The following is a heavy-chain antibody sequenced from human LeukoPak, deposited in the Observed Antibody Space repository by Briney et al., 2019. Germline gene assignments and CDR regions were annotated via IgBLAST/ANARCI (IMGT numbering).Heavy chain of an antibody. CDR3: ASTTGLDN. D-gene: IGHD1-1*01. CDR2: INPNSGGT. V-gene: IGHV1-2*02. CDR1: GYTFTGYY. Sequence: ASVKVSCTASGYTFTGYYMHWVRQAPGQGLEWMGWINPNSGGTNYAQNFQGRVTMTRDTSISTAYMELSRLRSDDTAVYYCASTTGLDNWGPGTLVTVSS. J-gene: IGHJ4*02.